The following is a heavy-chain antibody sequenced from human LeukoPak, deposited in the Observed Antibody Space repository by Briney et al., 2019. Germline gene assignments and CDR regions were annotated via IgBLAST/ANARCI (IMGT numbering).Heavy chain of an antibody. CDR1: GGTFSSYA. J-gene: IGHJ5*02. D-gene: IGHD1-7*01. CDR2: IIPIFGTA. Sequence: SVKVSCKASGGTFSSYATSWVRQAPGQGLEWMGGIIPIFGTANYAQKFQGRVTITTDESTSTAYMELSSLRSEDTAVYYCARDNYAGANWFDPWGQGTLVTVSS. V-gene: IGHV1-69*05. CDR3: ARDNYAGANWFDP.